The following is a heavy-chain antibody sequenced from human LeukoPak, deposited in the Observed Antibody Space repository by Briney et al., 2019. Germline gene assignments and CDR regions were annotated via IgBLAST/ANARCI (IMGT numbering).Heavy chain of an antibody. CDR1: GFTFSSYC. Sequence: SLRLSCAASGFTFSSYCMNWVRQAPGKGLKWVSAIIGSGLTTYYTDSVKGRFTISRDNSKNTLYLQMNGLRAEDTAVYYCAKDLSPCPDWGQGTLVTVSS. J-gene: IGHJ4*02. CDR2: IIGSGLTT. V-gene: IGHV3-23*01. CDR3: AKDLSPCPD.